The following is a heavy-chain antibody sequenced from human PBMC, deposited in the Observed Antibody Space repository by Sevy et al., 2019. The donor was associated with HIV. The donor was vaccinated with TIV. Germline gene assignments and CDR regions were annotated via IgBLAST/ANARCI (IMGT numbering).Heavy chain of an antibody. D-gene: IGHD2-21*02. J-gene: IGHJ4*02. CDR3: ARGSGDRRADCFDY. CDR2: TSGSSSYI. Sequence: GGSLRLSCAASRFNFNIYSMNWVRQAPGKGLEWVSSTSGSSSYIFYADSVKGRFTISRDNAKNSLYLQMNSLRAEDTAVYYCARGSGDRRADCFDYWGQGTLVTVSS. CDR1: RFNFNIYS. V-gene: IGHV3-21*01.